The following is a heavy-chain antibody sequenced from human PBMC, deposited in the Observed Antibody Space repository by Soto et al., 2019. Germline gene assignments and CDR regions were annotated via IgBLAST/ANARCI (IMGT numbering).Heavy chain of an antibody. V-gene: IGHV4-31*01. CDR3: ARDVGSSHGPGHPHYFDS. CDR2: IYYNGNT. CDR1: GGSISSGDYY. J-gene: IGHJ4*02. Sequence: QVQLQESGPGLVKPSQTLSLTCTVSGGSISSGDYYWSWIRQLPGKDLEWIAYIYYNGNTYYTPTLNGPAIFPLATSRTLSFLNLTSVTAADPAVYYCARDVGSSHGPGHPHYFDSWGQGTLVTVSS. D-gene: IGHD2-2*01.